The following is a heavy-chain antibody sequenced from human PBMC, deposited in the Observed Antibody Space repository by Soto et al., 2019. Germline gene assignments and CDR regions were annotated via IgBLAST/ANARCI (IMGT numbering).Heavy chain of an antibody. CDR1: GFTVGSNY. D-gene: IGHD6-19*01. CDR3: ARDSLAVTYNVY. CDR2: IYSGGST. J-gene: IGHJ4*02. Sequence: PGGSLRLSCAASGFTVGSNYMSWVRQAPGKGLEWVSVIYSGGSTYYADSVKGRFTIPRDNSKNTLYLQMNSLRAEDTAVYYCARDSLAVTYNVYWGQGTLVTVSS. V-gene: IGHV3-53*01.